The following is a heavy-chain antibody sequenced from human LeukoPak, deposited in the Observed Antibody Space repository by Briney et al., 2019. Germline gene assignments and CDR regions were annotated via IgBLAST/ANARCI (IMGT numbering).Heavy chain of an antibody. CDR1: GFTFSNYA. Sequence: GGSLRLSCAASGFTFSNYAMSWVRQAPGKGLEWVSVIYSGGSTYYADSVKGRFTISRDNSKNTLYLQMNSLRAEDTAVYYCARAAGTGGYFDYWGQGTLVTVSS. J-gene: IGHJ4*02. CDR2: IYSGGST. V-gene: IGHV3-53*01. CDR3: ARAAGTGGYFDY. D-gene: IGHD6-13*01.